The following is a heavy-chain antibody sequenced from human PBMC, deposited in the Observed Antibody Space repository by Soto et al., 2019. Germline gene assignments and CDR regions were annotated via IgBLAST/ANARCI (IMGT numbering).Heavy chain of an antibody. D-gene: IGHD5-12*01. J-gene: IGHJ4*02. CDR3: AKSVDIVATSAFDY. Sequence: EVQLLESGGGLVQPGGSLRLSCAASGFTFSSYPMNWVRQAPGKGLEWVSAISGGGESTYYADSVKGRLTLSRDNSKNTLHLQMSSLKAEDTAVYYCAKSVDIVATSAFDYWGQGALVTVSS. CDR1: GFTFSSYP. V-gene: IGHV3-23*01. CDR2: ISGGGEST.